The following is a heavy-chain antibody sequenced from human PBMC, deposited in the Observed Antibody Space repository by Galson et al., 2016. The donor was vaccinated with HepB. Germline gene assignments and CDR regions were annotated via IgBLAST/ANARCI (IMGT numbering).Heavy chain of an antibody. J-gene: IGHJ4*02. Sequence: SLRLSCAASGLNFISYGMHWVRQAPGKGLEWVAVTWFDGNYKDYAESVKGRITVSRDNTKNTLSLQLDSLRAEDTAVYHCARSREYFDSGSYLDYWGQGTLVIVSS. D-gene: IGHD3-9*01. V-gene: IGHV3-33*01. CDR1: GLNFISYG. CDR3: ARSREYFDSGSYLDY. CDR2: TWFDGNYK.